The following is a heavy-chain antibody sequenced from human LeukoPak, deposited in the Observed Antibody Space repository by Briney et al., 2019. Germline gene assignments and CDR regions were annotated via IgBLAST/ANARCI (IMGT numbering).Heavy chain of an antibody. CDR3: ARERVDRGDFWSGYYSLYNWFDP. CDR1: GFTVSSYS. D-gene: IGHD3-3*01. J-gene: IGHJ5*02. Sequence: GGSLRLSCAASGFTVSSYSMNWVRQAPGKGLEWVSSISSTSSYIYYADSVKGRFTISRDNAKNSLYLQMNSLRAEDTAVYYCARERVDRGDFWSGYYSLYNWFDPWGQGTLVTVSS. V-gene: IGHV3-21*01. CDR2: ISSTSSYI.